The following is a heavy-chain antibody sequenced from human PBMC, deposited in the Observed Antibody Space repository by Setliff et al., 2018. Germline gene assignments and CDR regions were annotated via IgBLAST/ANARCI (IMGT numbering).Heavy chain of an antibody. J-gene: IGHJ3*01. V-gene: IGHV3-11*04. D-gene: IGHD5-18*01. CDR2: ISSGSSTK. CDR1: GFSISDHY. CDR3: VRDRWKVMVNKGDDAFDL. Sequence: PGGSLRLSCAASGFSISDHYMNWVRQAPGKGLEWVSYISSGSSTKYYADSVEGRFTISRDNAKNSLDLQMDSLRGEDTAVYYCVRDRWKVMVNKGDDAFDLWGQGTMVTVSS.